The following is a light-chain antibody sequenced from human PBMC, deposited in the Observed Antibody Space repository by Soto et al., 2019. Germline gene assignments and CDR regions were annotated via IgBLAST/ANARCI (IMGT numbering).Light chain of an antibody. V-gene: IGKV1-6*01. CDR3: LHDINYPWP. CDR1: QGIGNA. J-gene: IGKJ1*01. Sequence: AIQITQSPSSVSSSVRERFTISFRASQGIGNALGWYQQKPGKPPKVLIYGASNLQSGVPPRFSGSGSGTDFTLAISSLQPEDSATYYCLHDINYPWPFGQGTKADIK. CDR2: GAS.